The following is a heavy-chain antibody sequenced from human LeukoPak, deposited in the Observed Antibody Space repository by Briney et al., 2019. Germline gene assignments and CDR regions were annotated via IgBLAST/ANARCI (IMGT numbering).Heavy chain of an antibody. V-gene: IGHV3-7*05. CDR2: IKRDGGDK. CDR1: GFTFSSFW. Sequence: PGGSLRLSCAASGFTFSSFWMSWVRQAPGKGMEWVANIKRDGGDKYYVDSVKGGFSVSRDNAKNSLYLHMNSLRAEDTAVYYCARGDEYTTSPWGQGTLVTVSS. J-gene: IGHJ4*02. D-gene: IGHD2-2*02. CDR3: ARGDEYTTSP.